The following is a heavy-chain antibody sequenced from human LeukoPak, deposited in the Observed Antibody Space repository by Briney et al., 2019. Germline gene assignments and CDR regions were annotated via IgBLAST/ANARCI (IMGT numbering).Heavy chain of an antibody. D-gene: IGHD4-11*01. V-gene: IGHV3-9*01. CDR3: AKDDSATVTTGFFDY. CDR2: ISWNSGSI. J-gene: IGHJ4*02. Sequence: PEGSLRLSCAASGFTFDDYAMHWVRQAPGKGLEWVSGISWNSGSIGYADSVEGRFTISRDNAKNSLYLQMNSLRAEDTALYYCAKDDSATVTTGFFDYWGQGTLVTVSS. CDR1: GFTFDDYA.